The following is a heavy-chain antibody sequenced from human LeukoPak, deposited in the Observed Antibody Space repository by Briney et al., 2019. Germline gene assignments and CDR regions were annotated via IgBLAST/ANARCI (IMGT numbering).Heavy chain of an antibody. J-gene: IGHJ4*02. V-gene: IGHV4-39*01. CDR3: ARQSTKDNSGWFFDF. CDR2: IYYSGST. D-gene: IGHD6-19*01. CDR1: GGSIRSTGYY. Sequence: PPETLSLTCTVSGGSIRSTGYYWGWIRQPPGKGLEWIGSIYYSGSTYYKPPLKSRVTISVDTSKNQFSLKVSSVTAADTALYYCARQSTKDNSGWFFDFWGQGTLVTVSS.